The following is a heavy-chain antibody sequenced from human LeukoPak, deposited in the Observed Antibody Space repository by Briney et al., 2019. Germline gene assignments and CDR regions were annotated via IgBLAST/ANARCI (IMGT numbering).Heavy chain of an antibody. Sequence: GGSLRLSCAASGFTVSSNYMSWVRQAPGKGLEWVSVIYSGGSTYYADSVKGRFTISRDNSKNTLYLQMNSLRAEDTAVYYCAKKVPGTAPLDDWGQGTLVTVSS. V-gene: IGHV3-66*01. CDR1: GFTVSSNY. J-gene: IGHJ4*02. CDR3: AKKVPGTAPLDD. D-gene: IGHD6-19*01. CDR2: IYSGGST.